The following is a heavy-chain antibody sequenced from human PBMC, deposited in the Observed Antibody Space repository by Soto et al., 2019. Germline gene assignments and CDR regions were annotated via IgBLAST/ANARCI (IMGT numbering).Heavy chain of an antibody. CDR3: AREYYDFWSGRYMDV. CDR2: ISAYNGNT. V-gene: IGHV1-18*01. CDR1: GYTFTSYG. D-gene: IGHD3-3*01. Sequence: EASVKVSCKASGYTFTSYGISWVRQAPGQGLEWMGWISAYNGNTNYAQKLQGRVTMTTDTSTSTAYMELRSLRSDDTAVYYCAREYYDFWSGRYMDVWGKGTTVTVSS. J-gene: IGHJ6*03.